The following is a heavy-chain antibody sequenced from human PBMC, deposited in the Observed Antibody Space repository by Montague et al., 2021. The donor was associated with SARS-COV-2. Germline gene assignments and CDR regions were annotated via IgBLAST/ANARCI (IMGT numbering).Heavy chain of an antibody. CDR1: GASVSHDF. V-gene: IGHV4-59*02. Sequence: SETLSLTCTVSGASVSHDFWTWIRQPPGKGLEWIGYVYYSRSSSYNPSLRGRVSIAVDTSKNQFSLRLSTVTAADTAIYYCVRDAEPSGSGAFCDYWGQGTLVAVSS. D-gene: IGHD1-26*01. J-gene: IGHJ4*02. CDR3: VRDAEPSGSGAFCDY. CDR2: VYYSRSS.